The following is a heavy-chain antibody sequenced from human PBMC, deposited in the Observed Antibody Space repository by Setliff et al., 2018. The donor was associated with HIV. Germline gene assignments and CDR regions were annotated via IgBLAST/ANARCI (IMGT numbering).Heavy chain of an antibody. CDR3: ARDGWRHVLHGNYYYYFMDV. J-gene: IGHJ6*03. CDR2: ISGYNGNT. CDR1: GYTFTNYG. D-gene: IGHD2-8*01. V-gene: IGHV1-18*01. Sequence: ASVKVSCKASGYTFTNYGISWVRQAPGQGLEWMGWISGYNGNTNYAQKFQGIVTMTTDTSTRTAYMELRSLRSDDTAVYYCARDGWRHVLHGNYYYYFMDVWGKGTTVTVSS.